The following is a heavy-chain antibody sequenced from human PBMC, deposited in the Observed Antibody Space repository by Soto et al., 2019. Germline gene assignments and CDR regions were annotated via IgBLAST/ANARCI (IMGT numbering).Heavy chain of an antibody. D-gene: IGHD2-15*01. Sequence: QITLKESGPTLVKPTQTLTLTCTFSGFSLSTSGVGVGWIRQPPGKALEWLALIYWDDDKRYSPSLKSRLTITKDTSKDQVVLTMTNMDPVDTAPYYCAHRRYSYYFDYWGQGTLVTVSS. J-gene: IGHJ4*02. CDR1: GFSLSTSGVG. CDR2: IYWDDDK. V-gene: IGHV2-5*02. CDR3: AHRRYSYYFDY.